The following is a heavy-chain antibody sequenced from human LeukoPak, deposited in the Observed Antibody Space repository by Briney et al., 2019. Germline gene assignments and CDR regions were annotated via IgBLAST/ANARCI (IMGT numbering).Heavy chain of an antibody. D-gene: IGHD6-19*01. CDR1: GFTFSGSA. CDR3: RIAVAGKDDY. CDR2: IRSKANSYAT. V-gene: IGHV3-73*01. J-gene: IGHJ4*02. Sequence: GGSLKLSCAASGFTFSGSAMHSVRQASGKGLEWVGRIRSKANSYATAYAASVKGRFTISRDDSKNTAYLQMNSLKTEDTAVYYCRIAVAGKDDYWGQGTLVTVSS.